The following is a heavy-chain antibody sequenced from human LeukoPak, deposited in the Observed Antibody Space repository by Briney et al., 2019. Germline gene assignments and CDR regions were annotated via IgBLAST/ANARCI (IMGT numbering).Heavy chain of an antibody. V-gene: IGHV3-23*01. Sequence: QPGGSLRLSCVASGFTFTNAWMNWVRQAPGKGLEWVSAISGSGSSTYFADSVKGRFTISRDNSKNTLYLQMNSLRAEDTAVYYCAKVQNPISWGALDYWGQGTLVTVSS. J-gene: IGHJ4*02. CDR1: GFTFTNAW. CDR2: ISGSGSST. CDR3: AKVQNPISWGALDY. D-gene: IGHD3-16*01.